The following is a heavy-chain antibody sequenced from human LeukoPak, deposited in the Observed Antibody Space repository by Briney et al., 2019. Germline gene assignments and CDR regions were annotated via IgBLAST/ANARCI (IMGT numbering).Heavy chain of an antibody. CDR2: IYYSGST. J-gene: IGHJ4*02. D-gene: IGHD2-15*01. CDR3: ARVVVAATTFDY. CDR1: GGSISSCSYY. Sequence: PETLSLTCTVSGGSISSCSYYWGWIRQPPGKGLEWFGSIYYSGSTYYNPSLKSRVTISVDTSKNQFPLKLSSVTAADTAVYYCARVVVAATTFDYWGQGTLVTVSS. V-gene: IGHV4-39*06.